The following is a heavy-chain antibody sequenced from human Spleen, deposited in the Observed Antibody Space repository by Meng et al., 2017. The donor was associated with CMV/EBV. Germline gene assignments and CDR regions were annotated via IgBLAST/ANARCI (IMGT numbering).Heavy chain of an antibody. Sequence: ASVKVSCKASGYTFTGYYMHWVRQAPGQGLEWMGWINPNSGGTNYAQKFQGRVTMTRDTSISTAYMELSRLRSDDTAVYYCARYHDTYYDFWSGYYYYGMDVWGQGTTVTVSS. CDR1: GYTFTGYY. J-gene: IGHJ6*02. CDR2: INPNSGGT. D-gene: IGHD3-3*01. CDR3: ARYHDTYYDFWSGYYYYGMDV. V-gene: IGHV1-2*02.